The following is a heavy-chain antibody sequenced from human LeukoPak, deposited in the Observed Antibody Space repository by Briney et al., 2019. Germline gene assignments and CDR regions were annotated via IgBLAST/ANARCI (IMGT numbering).Heavy chain of an antibody. CDR2: IYYSGST. CDR3: ARVSAAGTSPSSWDYFDY. D-gene: IGHD6-13*01. CDR1: GGSISSSSYY. V-gene: IGHV4-39*07. J-gene: IGHJ4*02. Sequence: PSETLSLTCTVSGGSISSSSYYWGWIRQPPGKGLEWIGSIYYSGSTYYNPSLKSRVTISVDTSKNQFSLKLSSVTAADTAVYYCARVSAAGTSPSSWDYFDYWGQGTLVTVSS.